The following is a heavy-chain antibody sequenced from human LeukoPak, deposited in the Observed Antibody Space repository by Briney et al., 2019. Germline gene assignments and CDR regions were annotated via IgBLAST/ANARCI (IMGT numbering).Heavy chain of an antibody. D-gene: IGHD3-22*01. Sequence: GGSLRLSCEASGFTFNNYWMHWVRQAPGKGLVWVSRIKSDGSTTYYADSVKGRFTISRDNAKNMLYLQMNSLRAEDTAVYYCARRLYYDTSGSPFDLWGQGTLVTVSS. CDR3: ARRLYYDTSGSPFDL. CDR1: GFTFNNYW. V-gene: IGHV3-74*01. CDR2: IKSDGSTT. J-gene: IGHJ4*02.